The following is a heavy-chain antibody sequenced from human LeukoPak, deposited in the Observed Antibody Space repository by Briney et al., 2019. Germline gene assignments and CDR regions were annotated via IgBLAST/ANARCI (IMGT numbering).Heavy chain of an antibody. D-gene: IGHD6-19*01. CDR2: ISYDGTDK. CDR3: AKAGYSSGWTRYYGMDV. CDR1: WFTFSFYG. Sequence: GGFLRLSCAASWFTFSFYGMYWVRQPPRKGLELVALISYDGTDKYHVDSVKGRFTISRDNSNNILYLQMNSLRPDDTAVYYCAKAGYSSGWTRYYGMDVWGQGTTVAVSS. J-gene: IGHJ6*02. V-gene: IGHV3-30*18.